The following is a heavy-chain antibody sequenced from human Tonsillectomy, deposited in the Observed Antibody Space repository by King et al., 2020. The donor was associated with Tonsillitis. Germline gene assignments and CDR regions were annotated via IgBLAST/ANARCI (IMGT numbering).Heavy chain of an antibody. CDR2: ISTGGGST. J-gene: IGHJ4*02. CDR1: GFTFSNYA. V-gene: IGHV3-23*04. Sequence: EVQLVESWGGFVQPGGSLRHSCAASGFTFSNYAMSWVRQAPGKGLEWVSAISTGGGSTYYADSVKGRFTISRDNSKNTLSLQMNSLRAEDTAVYYCAKRGGSFRYSSFDYWGQGTLVTVSS. CDR3: AKRGGSFRYSSFDY. D-gene: IGHD2-15*01.